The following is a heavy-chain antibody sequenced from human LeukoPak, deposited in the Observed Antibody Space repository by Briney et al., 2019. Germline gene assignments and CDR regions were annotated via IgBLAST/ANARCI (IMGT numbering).Heavy chain of an antibody. Sequence: SGRALVEPTQTLTLTCSFSGFSLTSSPVGVGWIRQPPGKALEWLAFSYWDDDNRYRPSLKSRLTVMKDTSKSHVVLIMTNMDPADTGTYYCAHRRDYAGDWDGGSFDFWGQGIVVTVSS. D-gene: IGHD2-21*02. V-gene: IGHV2-5*02. J-gene: IGHJ4*02. CDR3: AHRRDYAGDWDGGSFDF. CDR2: SYWDDDN. CDR1: GFSLTSSPVG.